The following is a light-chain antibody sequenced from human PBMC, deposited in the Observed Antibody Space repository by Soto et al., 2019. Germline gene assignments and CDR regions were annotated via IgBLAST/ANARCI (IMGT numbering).Light chain of an antibody. V-gene: IGLV2-14*01. CDR3: CSWTTGCTVYV. CDR1: SSDVGNYDY. J-gene: IGLJ1*01. Sequence: QSVLTQPASVSGSPGQSITISCTGTSSDVGNYDYVSWYQQYPGKAPKLVIYGVSYRPSGVSNRFSGSQSGNPASLTLSGLEAEGEADYYGCSWTTGCTVYVFGNAT. CDR2: GVS.